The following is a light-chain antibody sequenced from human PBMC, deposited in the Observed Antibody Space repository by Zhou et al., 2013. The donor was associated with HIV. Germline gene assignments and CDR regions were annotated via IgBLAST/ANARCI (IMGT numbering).Light chain of an antibody. CDR1: QRVSSN. J-gene: IGKJ1*01. CDR2: GAS. Sequence: EIVMTQSPATLSVSPGEGATLSCRASQRVSSNLAWYQQKPGQAPRLLIYGASTRATAIPARFSGSGSGTEFTLTISSMQPEDFAVYYCQQYTNWPRTFGQGTKVEIK. V-gene: IGKV3-15*01. CDR3: QQYTNWPRT.